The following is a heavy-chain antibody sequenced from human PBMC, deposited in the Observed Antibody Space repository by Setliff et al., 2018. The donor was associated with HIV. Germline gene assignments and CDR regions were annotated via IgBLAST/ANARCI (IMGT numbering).Heavy chain of an antibody. CDR2: IYNSGKT. D-gene: IGHD2-15*01. J-gene: IGHJ4*02. Sequence: SETLSPTCSVSGVSISSAYYWNWVRQPQGQGLEWIGSIYNSGKTYSNPSLKSQVTVSGDTSINQSSLNLNSVTATDTAVYYCARGSCFNSGCLDSWGQGALVTVSS. CDR1: GVSISSAYY. V-gene: IGHV4-38-2*02. CDR3: ARGSCFNSGCLDS.